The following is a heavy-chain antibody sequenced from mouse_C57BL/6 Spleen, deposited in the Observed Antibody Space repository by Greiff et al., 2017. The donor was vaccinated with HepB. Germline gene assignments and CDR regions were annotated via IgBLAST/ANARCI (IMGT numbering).Heavy chain of an antibody. CDR1: GYTFTSYW. V-gene: IGHV1-55*01. CDR2: IYPGSGST. CDR3: AKPCYDYDVWYFDV. J-gene: IGHJ1*03. D-gene: IGHD2-4*01. Sequence: QVQLQQPGAELVKPGASVKMSCKASGYTFTSYWITWVKQRPGQGLEWIGDIYPGSGSTNYNEKFKSKATLTVDTSSSTAYMQISILTSEDSAVYYCAKPCYDYDVWYFDVWGTGTTVTVSS.